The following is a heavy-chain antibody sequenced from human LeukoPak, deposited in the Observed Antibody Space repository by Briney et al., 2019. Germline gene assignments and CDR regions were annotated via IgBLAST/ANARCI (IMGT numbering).Heavy chain of an antibody. CDR1: GGTFSSYA. CDR3: ARDFWSGYSGLRYFDY. D-gene: IGHD3-3*01. CDR2: IIPILGIA. V-gene: IGHV1-69*04. Sequence: ASVKVSCKASGGTFSSYAISRVRQAPGQGLEWMGRIIPILGIANYAQKFQGRVTITADKSTSTAYMELSSLRSEDTAVYYCARDFWSGYSGLRYFDYWGQGTLVTVSS. J-gene: IGHJ4*02.